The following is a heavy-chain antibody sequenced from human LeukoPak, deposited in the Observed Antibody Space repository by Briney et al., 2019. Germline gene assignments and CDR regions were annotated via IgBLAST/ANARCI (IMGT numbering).Heavy chain of an antibody. CDR1: GGSISSYY. J-gene: IGHJ6*02. Sequence: SETLSLTCTVSGGSISSYYWSWIRQPPGKGLEWSGYIYYSGSTNYNPSLKSRVTLSVDTSKNQFSLKLSSVTAADTAVYYCARDRYGMDVWGQGNTVTVSS. V-gene: IGHV4-59*01. CDR3: ARDRYGMDV. CDR2: IYYSGST.